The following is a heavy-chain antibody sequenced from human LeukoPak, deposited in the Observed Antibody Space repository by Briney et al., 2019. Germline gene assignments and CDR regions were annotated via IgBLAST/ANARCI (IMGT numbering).Heavy chain of an antibody. CDR1: GFTFSTSA. J-gene: IGHJ4*02. Sequence: SVKVSCKTSGFTFSTSALQWVRQARGQRLEWIGWIVVGSGATNYAQSLQGRFTITRDMSTNTAYMELSSLESEDSAVYYCAAELYGVYTDCCTFHIWGQGTLVTVSS. D-gene: IGHD4-17*01. CDR3: AAELYGVYTDCCTFHI. V-gene: IGHV1-58*01. CDR2: IVVGSGAT.